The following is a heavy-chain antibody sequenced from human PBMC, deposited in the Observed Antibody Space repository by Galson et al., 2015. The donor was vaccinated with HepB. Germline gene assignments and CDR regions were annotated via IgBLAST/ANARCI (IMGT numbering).Heavy chain of an antibody. CDR2: TYYRSKWYH. D-gene: IGHD6-19*01. CDR1: GDSVSSNDAA. Sequence: CAISGDSVSSNDAAWSWIRQSPSRGLEWLGRTYYRSKWYHDYALSVKSRITINSDTSKNQFSLQLHSMTPEDTAVYYCARSAAYGSLWSVDYWGQGTLVTVSS. V-gene: IGHV6-1*01. J-gene: IGHJ4*02. CDR3: ARSAAYGSLWSVDY.